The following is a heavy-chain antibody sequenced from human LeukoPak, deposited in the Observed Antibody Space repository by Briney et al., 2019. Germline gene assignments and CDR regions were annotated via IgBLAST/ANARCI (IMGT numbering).Heavy chain of an antibody. J-gene: IGHJ4*02. CDR3: ARASKPWLQLN. Sequence: PGGSLRLSCSASGFTFSTYAMHWVRQAPGKGLEYVSAISSNGGGTYYADSVKGRFTISRDNAQNSLYLLMNSLSAEDTAVYYCARASKPWLQLNWGQGTLVTVSS. CDR1: GFTFSTYA. D-gene: IGHD5-24*01. CDR2: ISSNGGGT. V-gene: IGHV3-64*04.